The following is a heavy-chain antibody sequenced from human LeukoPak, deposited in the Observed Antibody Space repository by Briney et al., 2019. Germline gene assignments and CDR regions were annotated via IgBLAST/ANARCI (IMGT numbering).Heavy chain of an antibody. J-gene: IGHJ4*02. CDR2: ISDSGGSA. CDR1: GFIFSSYA. Sequence: PGGSLRLSCAASGFIFSSYAMSWVRQAPGKGLEWVSTISDSGGSAYYADSVKGRFTISRDNSKNTLYLQINSLRAEHTAVYYCAKDPYSYGFGTFDYWGQGTLVTVSS. V-gene: IGHV3-23*01. CDR3: AKDPYSYGFGTFDY. D-gene: IGHD5-18*01.